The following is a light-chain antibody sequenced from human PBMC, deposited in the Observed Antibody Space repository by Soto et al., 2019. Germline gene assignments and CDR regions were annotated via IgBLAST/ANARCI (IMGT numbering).Light chain of an antibody. J-gene: IGKJ2*01. Sequence: DIQMTQSPSTLSASVGDRVTITCRASQSISSWLAWYQQKPGKAPKLLIYQASSLEIGVPSRFSGSGSGTEFTLTISSLQPDDFATYYCQQYNTYSSFGQGTKLEIK. CDR1: QSISSW. CDR2: QAS. V-gene: IGKV1-5*03. CDR3: QQYNTYSS.